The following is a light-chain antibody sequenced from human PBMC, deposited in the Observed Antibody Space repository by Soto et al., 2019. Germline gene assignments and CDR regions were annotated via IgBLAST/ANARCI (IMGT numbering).Light chain of an antibody. J-gene: IGLJ1*01. CDR3: SSYTSTSTYV. V-gene: IGLV2-18*02. CDR1: SSDVGSYNR. CDR2: EVS. Sequence: QSVLTQPPSVSGSPGEAVTISCTGTSSDVGSYNRVSWYQQPPGTAPKLMIYEVSNRPSGVPDRFSGSKSGNTASLTISGLQAEDEADYYCSSYTSTSTYVFGTGTKVPLL.